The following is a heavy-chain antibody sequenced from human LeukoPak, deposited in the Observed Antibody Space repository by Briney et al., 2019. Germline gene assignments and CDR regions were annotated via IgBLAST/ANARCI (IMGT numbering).Heavy chain of an antibody. D-gene: IGHD2-2*01. CDR1: GYSFTSYW. J-gene: IGHJ4*02. CDR2: INPNSGGT. Sequence: GESLKISCKGSGYSFTSYWIGWVRQMPGKGLEWMGWINPNSGGTNYAQKFQGRVTMTRDTSISTAYMELSRLRSDDTAVYYCARDPYQLLLYDYWGQGTLVTVSS. V-gene: IGHV1-2*02. CDR3: ARDPYQLLLYDY.